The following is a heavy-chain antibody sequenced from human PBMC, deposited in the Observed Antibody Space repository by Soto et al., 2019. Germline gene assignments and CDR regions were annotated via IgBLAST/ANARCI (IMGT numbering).Heavy chain of an antibody. V-gene: IGHV3-23*01. Sequence: ESGGALVQPGGSLRLSCAAAGFTFSRYGLTWVRQAPGKGLEWVSGISGSGDITHYADSVKGRFTISRDNSKNTLYLQMNSLRAEDTALYYCAKDKYYDWGQRTLVTVSS. CDR1: GFTFSRYG. CDR2: ISGSGDIT. D-gene: IGHD3-22*01. CDR3: AKDKYYD. J-gene: IGHJ4*02.